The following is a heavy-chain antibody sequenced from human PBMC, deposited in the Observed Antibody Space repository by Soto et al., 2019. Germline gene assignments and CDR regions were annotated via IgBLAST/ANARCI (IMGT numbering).Heavy chain of an antibody. J-gene: IGHJ2*01. CDR2: VYFSGST. CDR3: ARAGSLGYWYFDL. CDR1: GGSISSGGDY. D-gene: IGHD3-10*01. V-gene: IGHV4-31*02. Sequence: QVQLRESGPGLMKPSQTLSLTCSVSGGSISSGGDYLSWIRQLPGKGLEWIGYVYFSGSTYYNPSLKSRVTISVDTSRNQFSLRLTSVSAADTAVYYCARAGSLGYWYFDLWGRGTLVTVSS.